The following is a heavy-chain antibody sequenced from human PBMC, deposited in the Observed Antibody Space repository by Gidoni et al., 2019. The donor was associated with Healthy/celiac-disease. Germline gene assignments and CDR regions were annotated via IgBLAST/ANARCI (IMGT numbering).Heavy chain of an antibody. CDR2: ISSSSSYT. D-gene: IGHD3-16*02. J-gene: IGHJ4*02. Sequence: SCAASGFTFSDYYMSWIRQAPGKGLEWVSYISSSSSYTNYADSVKGRFTISRDNAKNSLYLQMNSLRAEDTAVYYCARGTMITFGGVISDYWGQGTLVTVSS. CDR1: GFTFSDYY. V-gene: IGHV3-11*06. CDR3: ARGTMITFGGVISDY.